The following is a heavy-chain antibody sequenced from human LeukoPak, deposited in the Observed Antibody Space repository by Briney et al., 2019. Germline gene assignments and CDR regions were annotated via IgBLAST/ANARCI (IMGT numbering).Heavy chain of an antibody. CDR1: GFTFSSYS. D-gene: IGHD3-10*01. Sequence: PGGSLRLSCAASGFTFSSYSMNWVRQAPGKGLEWVSSISSSSSYIYYADSVKGRFTISRDNAKNSLYLQMNSLRAEDTAVYYCARLYYYGSGSYYHFDYWGQGTLVTVSS. CDR3: ARLYYYGSGSYYHFDY. CDR2: ISSSSSYI. J-gene: IGHJ4*02. V-gene: IGHV3-21*01.